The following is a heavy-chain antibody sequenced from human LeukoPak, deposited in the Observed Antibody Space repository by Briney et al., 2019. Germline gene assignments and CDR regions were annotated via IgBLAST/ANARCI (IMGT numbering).Heavy chain of an antibody. CDR1: GFTFSSYA. CDR3: ASVVVAAMDY. Sequence: GGSLRLSCAASGFTFSSYAMHWVRQAPGKGLEWVAVISYDGSNKYYADSVKGRFTISRDNSKNTLYLQMNSLGAEDTAVYYCASVVVAAMDYWGQGTLVTVSS. D-gene: IGHD2-15*01. V-gene: IGHV3-30-3*01. CDR2: ISYDGSNK. J-gene: IGHJ4*02.